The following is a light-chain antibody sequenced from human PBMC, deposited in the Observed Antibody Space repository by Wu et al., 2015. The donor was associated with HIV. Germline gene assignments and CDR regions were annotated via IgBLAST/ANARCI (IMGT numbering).Light chain of an antibody. Sequence: EIVLTQSPGTLPLSPGERATLSCRASQSVASFLAWYQQKPGQAPRLLIYDASNRATGIPARFSGSGSGTDFTLTISSLEPEDFAVYYCQQRRYWPLYTFGQGTKLEIK. CDR3: QQRRYWPLYT. CDR1: QSVASF. J-gene: IGKJ2*01. V-gene: IGKV3-11*01. CDR2: DAS.